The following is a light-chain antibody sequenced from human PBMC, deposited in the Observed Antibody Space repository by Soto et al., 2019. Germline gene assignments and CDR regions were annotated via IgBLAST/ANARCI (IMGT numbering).Light chain of an antibody. V-gene: IGLV2-14*01. CDR1: SSDVGGYNY. J-gene: IGLJ1*01. CDR2: GVS. Sequence: QSALTQPASVSGPPGQSITISCTGTSSDVGGYNYVSWYQQHPGKAPKLMICGVSNRPSGVSNRFSGSKSGNTASLTISGLQAEDEADYYCSSYTTSSTLYVFGTGTKVTVL. CDR3: SSYTTSSTLYV.